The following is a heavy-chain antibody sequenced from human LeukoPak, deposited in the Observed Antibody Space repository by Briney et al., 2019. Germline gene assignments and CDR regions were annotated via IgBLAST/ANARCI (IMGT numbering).Heavy chain of an antibody. CDR1: GYTFTSYG. CDR3: ARASSDIAAADSYFDY. Sequence: APVKVSCKASGYTFTSYGISWVRQAPGQGLEWRGWISAYNGNTNYAQKLQGRVTMTTDTSTSTAYMELRSLRSDDTAVYYCARASSDIAAADSYFDYWGQGTLVTVSS. D-gene: IGHD6-13*01. J-gene: IGHJ4*02. CDR2: ISAYNGNT. V-gene: IGHV1-18*01.